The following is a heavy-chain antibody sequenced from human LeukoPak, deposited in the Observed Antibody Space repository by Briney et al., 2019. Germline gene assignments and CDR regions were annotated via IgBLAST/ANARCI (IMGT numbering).Heavy chain of an antibody. D-gene: IGHD4-17*01. J-gene: IGHJ6*04. Sequence: PGGSLRLSCAASEFTFSDYYMTWIRQAPGKGLEWVSYISTSGSTIYYADSVKGRFTISRDNAKNSLYLQMNSLRAEDTAVYYCARESLGSVDPRRYSTTVSQDVWGKGTTVTISS. CDR1: EFTFSDYY. V-gene: IGHV3-11*01. CDR2: ISTSGSTI. CDR3: ARESLGSVDPRRYSTTVSQDV.